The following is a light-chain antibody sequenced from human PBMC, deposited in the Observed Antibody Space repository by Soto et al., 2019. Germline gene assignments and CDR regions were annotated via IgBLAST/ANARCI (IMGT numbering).Light chain of an antibody. Sequence: EIVLTQSPATLSLSPGERATLSCRASQTVSTYLAWYQQKPGQAPRLLIYDASNRATGIPARFSGSGSGTDFTLTISSLEPEDFAVYYSHQRSNWPLTFGGGTKVEIK. V-gene: IGKV3-11*01. J-gene: IGKJ4*01. CDR1: QTVSTY. CDR3: HQRSNWPLT. CDR2: DAS.